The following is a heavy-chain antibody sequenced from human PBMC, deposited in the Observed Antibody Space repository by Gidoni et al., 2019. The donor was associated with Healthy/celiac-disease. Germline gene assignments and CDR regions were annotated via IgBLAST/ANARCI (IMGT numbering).Heavy chain of an antibody. CDR2: IYYSGST. J-gene: IGHJ3*02. CDR1: GGSISSSSYY. D-gene: IGHD6-13*01. CDR3: ARDGAAAGTNAFDI. Sequence: QLQLQESGPGLVKPSKTLSLTCTVSGGSISSSSYYWGWIRQPPGKGLEWMGSIYYSGSTYYNPSLKSRVTISVDTSKNQFSLKLSSVTAADTAVYYCARDGAAAGTNAFDIWGQGTMVTVSS. V-gene: IGHV4-39*07.